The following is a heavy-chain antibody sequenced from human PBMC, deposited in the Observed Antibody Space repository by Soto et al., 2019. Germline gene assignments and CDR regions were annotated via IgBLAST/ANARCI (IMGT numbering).Heavy chain of an antibody. CDR3: ARETSSWYQYNWFDP. D-gene: IGHD6-13*01. Sequence: ASETLSLTCTVSGGSISSGDYYWSWIRQPPGKGLEWIGYIYYSGSTYYNPSLKSRVTISVDTSKNQFSLKLSSVTAADTAVYYCARETSSWYQYNWFDPWGQGTLVTVSS. CDR1: GGSISSGDYY. J-gene: IGHJ5*02. CDR2: IYYSGST. V-gene: IGHV4-30-4*01.